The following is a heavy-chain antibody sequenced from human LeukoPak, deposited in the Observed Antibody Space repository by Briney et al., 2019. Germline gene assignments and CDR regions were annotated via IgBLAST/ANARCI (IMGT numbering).Heavy chain of an antibody. CDR2: INPSGST. J-gene: IGHJ4*02. V-gene: IGHV4-4*07. D-gene: IGHD3-22*01. Sequence: PSETLSLTCTVSGGSISTYYWSWIRQSAGKGLEWIGRINPSGSTNYNPSLKSRVIMSLDTSKNQFSLRLTSVTAADTAVYYCARDDFDNSGYRPFYFWGQGSLVPVSS. CDR1: GGSISTYY. CDR3: ARDDFDNSGYRPFYF.